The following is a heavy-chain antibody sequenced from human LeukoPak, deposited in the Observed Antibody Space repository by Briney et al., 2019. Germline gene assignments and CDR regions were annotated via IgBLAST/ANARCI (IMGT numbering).Heavy chain of an antibody. V-gene: IGHV4-34*01. CDR2: INHFGST. CDR1: GGSFIGYY. J-gene: IGHJ4*02. CDR3: ASLRERSYYARGFDY. Sequence: SETLSLTCAVYGGSFIGYYWSWIRQPPGKGLEWIGEINHFGSTNYNPSLKSRVTISIDTSKNQFSLKLSSVTAADTAVYYCASLRERSYYARGFDYWGQGTLVTVSS. D-gene: IGHD3-3*01.